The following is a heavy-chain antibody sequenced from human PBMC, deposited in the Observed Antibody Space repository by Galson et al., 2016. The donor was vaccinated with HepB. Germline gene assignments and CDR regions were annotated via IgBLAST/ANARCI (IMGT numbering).Heavy chain of an antibody. Sequence: PALVKPTQTLTLTCTFSGFSLGTGGVGVGWIRQPPGKALEWLALIYWNNGERYSPSLKSRLTITKDTSKNQVVLTMTNMDPVDTATYYCAHHYDGVDVWGQGTTVTVSS. CDR3: AHHYDGVDV. V-gene: IGHV2-5*01. CDR1: GFSLGTGGVG. J-gene: IGHJ6*02. CDR2: IYWNNGE.